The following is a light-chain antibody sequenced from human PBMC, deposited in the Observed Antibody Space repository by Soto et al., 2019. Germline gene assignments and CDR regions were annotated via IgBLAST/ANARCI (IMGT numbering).Light chain of an antibody. V-gene: IGKV1-5*01. CDR3: QQYNSYWT. Sequence: DIQMTQSPSSLSASLGYRGTITCRASQSISSWLAWYQQKPGKAPKLLIYDASSLESGVPSRFSGSGSGTEFTLTISSLQPDDFATYYCQQYNSYWTFGQGTKVDIK. CDR1: QSISSW. CDR2: DAS. J-gene: IGKJ1*01.